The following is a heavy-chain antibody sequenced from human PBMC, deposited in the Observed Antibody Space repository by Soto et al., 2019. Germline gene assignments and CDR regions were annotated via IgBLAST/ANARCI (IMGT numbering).Heavy chain of an antibody. V-gene: IGHV4-39*01. J-gene: IGHJ4*02. CDR2: IYYSGST. D-gene: IGHD2-8*01. CDR3: ATLRARPWSYFDY. Sequence: SETLSLTCTVSGGSISSSSYYWGWIRQPPGKGLEWIGSIYYSGSTYYNPSLKSRVTISVDTSKNQFSLKLSSVAAADTAVYYCATLRARPWSYFDYWGQGTLVTVSS. CDR1: GGSISSSSYY.